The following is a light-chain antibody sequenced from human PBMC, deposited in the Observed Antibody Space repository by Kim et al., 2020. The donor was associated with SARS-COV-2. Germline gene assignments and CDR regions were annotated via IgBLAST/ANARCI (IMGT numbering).Light chain of an antibody. CDR3: KQYGSSPRT. CDR1: HSVNSNY. Sequence: LCPGERAPLSCRASHSVNSNYLAWYQQKPGQAPRVLIYGASTRATGVPDRFGGSGSGTDFTLTITRLEPEDFAVYFCKQYGSSPRTFGQGTKLEI. J-gene: IGKJ2*01. CDR2: GAS. V-gene: IGKV3-20*01.